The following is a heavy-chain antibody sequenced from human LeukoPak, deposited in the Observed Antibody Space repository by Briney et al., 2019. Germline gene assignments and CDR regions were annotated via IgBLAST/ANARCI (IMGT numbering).Heavy chain of an antibody. CDR2: INHSGST. J-gene: IGHJ6*03. V-gene: IGHV4-34*01. CDR3: ARHYVDYYGSGSYGYYYYMDV. D-gene: IGHD3-10*01. Sequence: SETLSLTCAVYGGSFSGYYWTWIRQPPGKGLECLGEINHSGSTNYNPSLKSRVTISVDTPKNQFSLKLSSVTAADTAVYYCARHYVDYYGSGSYGYYYYMDVWGKGTTVTISS. CDR1: GGSFSGYY.